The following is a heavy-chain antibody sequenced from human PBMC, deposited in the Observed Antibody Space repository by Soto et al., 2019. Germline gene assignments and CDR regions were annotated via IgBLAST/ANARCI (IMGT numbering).Heavy chain of an antibody. V-gene: IGHV3-53*01. Sequence: SLRLSCAALGLTITGKKYMSWVRQAPGRGLEWVSALYDVDGTYYADSVKGRCTISRDSSKTIVFLQMTNLGPDDTAVYYCAKVAKSGVVIEYFDSWGQSSLVTVS. D-gene: IGHD2-2*01. CDR2: LYDVDGT. CDR1: GLTITGKKY. J-gene: IGHJ4*02. CDR3: AKVAKSGVVIEYFDS.